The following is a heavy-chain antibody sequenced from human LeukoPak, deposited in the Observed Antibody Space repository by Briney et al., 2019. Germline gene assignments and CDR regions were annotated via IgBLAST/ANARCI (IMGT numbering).Heavy chain of an antibody. J-gene: IGHJ5*02. Sequence: SETLSLTCTVSGYSISNGYYWGWIRQPPGKGLEWIGSIYYSGKTYYNPSLKSRVTISVDTSKNQFSLNLSSVTAADTAVYFCARDRIAVSDPPNWFDPWGQGTLVTVSS. CDR1: GYSISNGYY. V-gene: IGHV4-38-2*02. CDR2: IYYSGKT. CDR3: ARDRIAVSDPPNWFDP. D-gene: IGHD6-19*01.